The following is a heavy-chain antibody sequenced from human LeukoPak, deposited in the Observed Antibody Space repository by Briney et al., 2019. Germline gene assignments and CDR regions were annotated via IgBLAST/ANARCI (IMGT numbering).Heavy chain of an antibody. CDR2: INPNSGGT. V-gene: IGHV1-2*02. D-gene: IGHD3-10*01. J-gene: IGHJ4*02. CDR1: GYTFTGYY. Sequence: ASVKVSCKASGYTFTGYYMHWVRQAPGQGLEWMGWINPNSGGTNYAQKFQGRVTMTRDTSISTVYMELSSLRSEDTAVYYCARSSRFGELFVGYFDYWGQGTLVTVSS. CDR3: ARSSRFGELFVGYFDY.